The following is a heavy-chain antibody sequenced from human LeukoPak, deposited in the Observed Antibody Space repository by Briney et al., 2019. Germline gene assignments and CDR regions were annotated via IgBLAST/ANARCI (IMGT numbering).Heavy chain of an antibody. CDR1: GFTVSSNY. CDR3: AREGYTYGYYIDY. Sequence: QSGGSLRLSCAASGFTVSSNYMSWVRQAPGKGLEWVSVIYSGGSTYYADSVKGRFTISGDNSKNTLYLQMNSLRAEDTAVYYCAREGYTYGYYIDYWGQGTLVTVSS. CDR2: IYSGGST. J-gene: IGHJ4*02. D-gene: IGHD5-18*01. V-gene: IGHV3-53*01.